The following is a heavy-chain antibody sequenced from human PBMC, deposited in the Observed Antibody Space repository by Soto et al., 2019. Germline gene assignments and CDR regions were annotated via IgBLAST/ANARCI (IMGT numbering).Heavy chain of an antibody. V-gene: IGHV3-9*01. D-gene: IGHD3-10*01. Sequence: GGSLRLSCAASGFTFDDYAMHWVRQAPGKGLEWVSGISWNSGSIGYADSVKGRLTISRDNAKNSLYLQMNSLRAEDTALYYCAKGHPPQRITMVRGVSWTIDYWGQGTLVTVSS. J-gene: IGHJ4*02. CDR2: ISWNSGSI. CDR3: AKGHPPQRITMVRGVSWTIDY. CDR1: GFTFDDYA.